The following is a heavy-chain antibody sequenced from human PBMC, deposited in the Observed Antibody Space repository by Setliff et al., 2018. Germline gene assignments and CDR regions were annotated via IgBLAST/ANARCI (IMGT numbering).Heavy chain of an antibody. CDR2: ISSSGSTI. D-gene: IGHD5-18*01. V-gene: IGHV3-11*04. J-gene: IGHJ4*02. Sequence: LSLTCTVSGGSLSSSSYYWGWIRQPPGKGLEWVSAISSSGSTIYYADSVKGRFTISRDNAKNSLYLQMNSLRAEDTAVYYCARVSRSYGLPLDYWGQGTLVTVSS. CDR1: GGSLSSSSYY. CDR3: ARVSRSYGLPLDY.